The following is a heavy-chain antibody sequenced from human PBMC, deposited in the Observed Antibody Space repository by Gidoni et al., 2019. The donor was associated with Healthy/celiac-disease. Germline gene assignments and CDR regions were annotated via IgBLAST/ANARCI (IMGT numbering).Heavy chain of an antibody. J-gene: IGHJ4*02. D-gene: IGHD1-26*01. CDR3: AKDHSGSYLDY. CDR2: ISYDGSNK. V-gene: IGHV3-30*18. Sequence: QVQLVESGGGVVQPGTSLRLPCAASGFTFSSYGMHGVRQAPGKGLAWVAVISYDGSNKYYADSVKGRFTISRDNSKNALYLQMNSLRAEDTAVYYCAKDHSGSYLDYWGQGTLVTVSS. CDR1: GFTFSSYG.